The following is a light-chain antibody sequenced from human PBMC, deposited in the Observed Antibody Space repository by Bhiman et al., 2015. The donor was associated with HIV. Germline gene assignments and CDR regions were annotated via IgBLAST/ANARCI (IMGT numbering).Light chain of an antibody. CDR3: SSYTSSSLYV. Sequence: QSALTQPPSASGSPGQSVAISCTGTSSDFGGYNYVSWYQQHPGKAPKLIIYEVSKRPSGVPDRFSGSKSGNTASLTISGLQAEDEADYYCSSYTSSSLYVFGTGTKVTVL. V-gene: IGLV2-8*01. CDR2: EVS. J-gene: IGLJ1*01. CDR1: SSDFGGYNY.